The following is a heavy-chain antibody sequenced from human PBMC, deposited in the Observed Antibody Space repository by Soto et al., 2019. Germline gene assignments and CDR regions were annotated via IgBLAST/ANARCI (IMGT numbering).Heavy chain of an antibody. J-gene: IGHJ6*02. CDR3: ARVLGQLLPPEKYYYYGMDV. CDR1: GFTFSNAW. Sequence: GGSLRLSCAASGFTFSNAWMNWVRQAPGKGLEWVGRIKSKTDGGTTDYAAPVKGRFTISRDDSKNSLYLQMNSLRAEDTAVYYCARVLGQLLPPEKYYYYGMDVWGQGPTVTVSS. V-gene: IGHV3-15*07. D-gene: IGHD2-2*01. CDR2: IKSKTDGGTT.